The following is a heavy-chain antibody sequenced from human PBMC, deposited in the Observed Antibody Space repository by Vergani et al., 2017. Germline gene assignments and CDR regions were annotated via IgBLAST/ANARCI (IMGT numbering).Heavy chain of an antibody. D-gene: IGHD1-1*01. Sequence: QVQLVQSGAEVKKPGSSVKVSCKASGGTFSSYAISWVRQAPGQGLEWMGGIIPIFGTANYAQKFQGRVTITADESTSTAYMELSSLRSEDTAVYYCARGRTKVSWNGRRGSGGYYCYYMDVWGKGTTVTVSS. CDR1: GGTFSSYA. CDR2: IIPIFGTA. J-gene: IGHJ6*03. CDR3: ARGRTKVSWNGRRGSGGYYCYYMDV. V-gene: IGHV1-69*01.